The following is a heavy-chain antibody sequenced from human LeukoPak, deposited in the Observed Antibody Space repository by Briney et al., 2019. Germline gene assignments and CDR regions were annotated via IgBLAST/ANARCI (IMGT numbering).Heavy chain of an antibody. CDR1: RYTFPSCG. D-gene: IGHD3-22*01. CDR2: VSDYNGNT. J-gene: IGHJ6*03. Sequence: ASVKVSCQGSRYTFPSCGLSGVRQPPAQGREWMEWVSDYNGNTNYAQKLQGTVTHTRNNSISTAYMELSSLRSEDTAVYDCARGGYDSTVGLYYYYYYYMDVWGKGTTVTVSS. CDR3: ARGGYDSTVGLYYYYYYYMDV. V-gene: IGHV1-18*01.